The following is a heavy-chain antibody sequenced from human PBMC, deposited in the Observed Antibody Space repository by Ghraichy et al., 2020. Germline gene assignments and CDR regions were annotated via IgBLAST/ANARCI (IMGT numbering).Heavy chain of an antibody. CDR3: ARGQYYYDDNYWYFDL. V-gene: IGHV1-69*13. J-gene: IGHJ2*01. Sequence: SVKVSCKASGGTFSSYAISWVRQAPGQGLEWMGGIIPIFGTANYAQKFQGRVTITADESTSTAYMELSSLRSEDTAVYYCARGQYYYDDNYWYFDLWGRGTLVTVSS. CDR2: IIPIFGTA. D-gene: IGHD3-22*01. CDR1: GGTFSSYA.